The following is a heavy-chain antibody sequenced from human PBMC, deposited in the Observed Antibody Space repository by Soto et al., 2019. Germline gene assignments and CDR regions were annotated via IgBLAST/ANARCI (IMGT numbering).Heavy chain of an antibody. CDR2: IWYDGSNK. CDR3: ARDSNGSGYFDY. J-gene: IGHJ4*02. CDR1: GFTFSSYG. D-gene: IGHD3-3*01. V-gene: IGHV3-33*01. Sequence: QVQLVESEGGVVQPGRSLRLSCAASGFTFSSYGMHWVRQAPGKGLEWVAVIWYDGSNKYYADSVKGRFTISRDNSKNTLYLQMNSLRAEDTAVYYCARDSNGSGYFDYWGQGTLVTVSS.